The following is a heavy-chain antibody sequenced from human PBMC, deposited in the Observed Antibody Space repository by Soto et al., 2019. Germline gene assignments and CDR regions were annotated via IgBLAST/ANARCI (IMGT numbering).Heavy chain of an antibody. D-gene: IGHD6-13*01. J-gene: IGHJ5*02. V-gene: IGHV4-39*01. Sequence: QLQLQESGPGLVKPSETLSLACTVSGGSISSSSFHWGWIRQPPGKGLEWIGSIYYSGRTYYSPSLKSRVNISVDTAKNKFPLKLSSVTAADTAVYYCARRERAAGTDWWFDPWGQGTLVTVSS. CDR2: IYYSGRT. CDR3: ARRERAAGTDWWFDP. CDR1: GGSISSSSFH.